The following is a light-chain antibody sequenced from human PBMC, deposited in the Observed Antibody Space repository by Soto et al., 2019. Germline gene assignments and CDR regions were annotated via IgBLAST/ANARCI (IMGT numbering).Light chain of an antibody. V-gene: IGLV2-14*03. CDR2: AVS. CDR3: SSYTSSSTLV. Sequence: QSALTQPASVSGSPGQSITISCIGTSSDIGAYKYVSWYQQHPGTAPKLLIYAVSNRPSGVSDRFFGYKSGNTASLTISGLQTDDEADYYCSSYTSSSTLVFGGGTKLTVL. J-gene: IGLJ3*02. CDR1: SSDIGAYKY.